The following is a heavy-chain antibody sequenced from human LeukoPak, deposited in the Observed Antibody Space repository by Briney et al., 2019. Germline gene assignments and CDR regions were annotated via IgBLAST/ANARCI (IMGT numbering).Heavy chain of an antibody. V-gene: IGHV3-11*01. CDR2: ISSSGAAI. CDR3: VRAGNRDQDYYYSYMDV. D-gene: IGHD5-24*01. Sequence: KPGGSLRLPCAASGFTFGDYYMSWIRQAPGKGLEWVSYISSSGAAIYYADSVKGRFTISRDNAQNSLYLQMDSLRAEDTALYYCVRAGNRDQDYYYSYMDVWGRGTTVTVSS. CDR1: GFTFGDYY. J-gene: IGHJ6*03.